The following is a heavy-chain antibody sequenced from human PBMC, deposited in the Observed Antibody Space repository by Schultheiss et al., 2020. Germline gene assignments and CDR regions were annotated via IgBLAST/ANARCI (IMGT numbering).Heavy chain of an antibody. J-gene: IGHJ6*02. CDR2: IYHSGST. CDR1: GGSISSSNW. V-gene: IGHV4-4*02. Sequence: SETLSLTCAVSGGSISSSNWWSWVRQPPGKGLEWIGEIYHSGSTNYNPSLKSRVTISVDRSKNQFSLKLSSVTAADTAVYYCTNGFSTYYYGMDVWGQGTTVTVSS. D-gene: IGHD3-3*01. CDR3: TNGFSTYYYGMDV.